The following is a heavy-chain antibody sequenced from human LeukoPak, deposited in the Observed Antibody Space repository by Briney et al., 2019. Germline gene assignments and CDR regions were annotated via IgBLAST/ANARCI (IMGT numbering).Heavy chain of an antibody. CDR2: IYYSGST. CDR3: ARRQWLVIGAFDI. D-gene: IGHD6-19*01. Sequence: SETLSLTCTVSGGSISSGNYYWGWIRQPPGKGLEWIGSIYYSGSTYYNPSLKSRVTISVDTSKNQFSLQLSSVTAADTAVYYCARRQWLVIGAFDIWGQGTMVTVSS. J-gene: IGHJ3*02. V-gene: IGHV4-39*01. CDR1: GGSISSGNYY.